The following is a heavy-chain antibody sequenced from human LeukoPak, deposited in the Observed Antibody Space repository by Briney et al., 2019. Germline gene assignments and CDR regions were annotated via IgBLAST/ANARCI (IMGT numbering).Heavy chain of an antibody. CDR3: ARGIVATIPWFDP. D-gene: IGHD5-12*01. CDR2: INPNSGGT. V-gene: IGHV1-2*02. CDR1: GYTFTGYY. Sequence: ASVKVSCKASGYTFTGYYMHWVRQAPGQGLEWMGWINPNSGGTNYAQKFQGRVTMTRDTSISTAYMELSRLRSDDTAVYYCARGIVATIPWFDPWGQGTLVTVSS. J-gene: IGHJ5*02.